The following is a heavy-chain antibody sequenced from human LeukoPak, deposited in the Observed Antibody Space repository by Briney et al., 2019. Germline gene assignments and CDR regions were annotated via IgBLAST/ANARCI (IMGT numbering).Heavy chain of an antibody. D-gene: IGHD2/OR15-2a*01. CDR2: INHSGST. V-gene: IGHV4-34*01. CDR3: ARRRAVPGFYYFDY. CDR1: GGSFSDYY. J-gene: IGHJ4*02. Sequence: SETLSLTCAVYGGSFSDYYWSWIRQPPGKGLEWIGEINHSGSTNYNPSLKSRVTISADMSKSQFSLKLTSLTAADTAVYYCARRRAVPGFYYFDYWGQGTLVTVSS.